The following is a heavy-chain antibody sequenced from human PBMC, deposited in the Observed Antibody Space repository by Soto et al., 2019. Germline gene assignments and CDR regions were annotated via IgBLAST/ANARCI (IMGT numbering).Heavy chain of an antibody. V-gene: IGHV4-59*01. J-gene: IGHJ4*02. CDR1: GGSINNYY. CDR2: IYYSGST. D-gene: IGHD1-26*01. CDR3: ARASYANIEC. Sequence: PSETLSLTCTVSGGSINNYYWIWIRQPPGKGLEWIGYIYYSGSTNYNPSLKSRVTISVDTSRHQFSLKLTSVTAADAAVYYCARASYANIECWGQGTLVTVSS.